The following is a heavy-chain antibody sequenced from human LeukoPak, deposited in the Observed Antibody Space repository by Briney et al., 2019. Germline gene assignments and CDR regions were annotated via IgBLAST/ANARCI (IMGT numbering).Heavy chain of an antibody. V-gene: IGHV3-33*01. Sequence: PGRSLRLSCAASGFTFSSYGMHWVRQAPGKGLEWVAVIWYDGSNKYYADSVKGRFTISRDNSKNTLYLQMNSLRAEDTAVYYCARVRPSTYYYYGMDVWGQGTTVTVSS. CDR2: IWYDGSNK. J-gene: IGHJ6*02. CDR1: GFTFSSYG. D-gene: IGHD3-10*01. CDR3: ARVRPSTYYYYGMDV.